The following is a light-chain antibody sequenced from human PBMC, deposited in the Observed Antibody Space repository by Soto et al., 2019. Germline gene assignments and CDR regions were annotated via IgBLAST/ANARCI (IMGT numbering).Light chain of an antibody. V-gene: IGKV1-33*01. CDR2: DAS. J-gene: IGKJ3*01. CDR1: QDISNY. Sequence: DIQMTQSPSSLSASVGDRVTITCQASQDISNYLNGYQQKPGKAPKLLIYDASNLETGVPSRFSGSGFATAYTFTISSLQPEDIATYYCQQYDNLPFTVGPGTKVDIK. CDR3: QQYDNLPFT.